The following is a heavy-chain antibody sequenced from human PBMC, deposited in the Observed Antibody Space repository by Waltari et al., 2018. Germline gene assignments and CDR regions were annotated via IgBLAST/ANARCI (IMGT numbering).Heavy chain of an antibody. D-gene: IGHD3-3*01. Sequence: EVQLLESGGGLVQPGGSLRLSCAASGFTFSSYAMSWVRQAPGKGLEWVSAISGSGGSTYYADSVKGRFTISRDNSKNTLYLQMNSLRAEDTAVYYCARSNRITIFVISSSGMDVWGQGTTVTVSS. V-gene: IGHV3-23*01. CDR2: ISGSGGST. CDR3: ARSNRITIFVISSSGMDV. CDR1: GFTFSSYA. J-gene: IGHJ6*02.